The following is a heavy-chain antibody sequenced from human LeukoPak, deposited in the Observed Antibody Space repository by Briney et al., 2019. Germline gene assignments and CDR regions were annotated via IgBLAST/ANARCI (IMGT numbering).Heavy chain of an antibody. Sequence: GGSLRLSCAASGFTVSSNYMSWVRQAPGKGLEWISYITSSSSTIYYADSVKGRFTISRDNAKNSLYLQMTSLRAEDAAVYYCASDRICWGQGTLVTVSS. CDR2: ITSSSSTI. J-gene: IGHJ4*02. CDR3: ASDRIC. V-gene: IGHV3-48*01. D-gene: IGHD2-15*01. CDR1: GFTVSSNY.